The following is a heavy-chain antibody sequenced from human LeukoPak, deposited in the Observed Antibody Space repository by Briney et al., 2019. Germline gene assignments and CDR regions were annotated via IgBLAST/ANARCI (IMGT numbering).Heavy chain of an antibody. CDR3: AKDSQQLASY. Sequence: GGSLRLSCAASGFTFSRYWMHWVRQAPGKGLMWVSRISPDGSTTLYADSVKGRFTISRDNAKNTLYLQMNILGAEDTAVYYCAKDSQQLASYWGQGTLVTVSS. J-gene: IGHJ4*02. D-gene: IGHD6-13*01. CDR1: GFTFSRYW. V-gene: IGHV3-74*03. CDR2: ISPDGSTT.